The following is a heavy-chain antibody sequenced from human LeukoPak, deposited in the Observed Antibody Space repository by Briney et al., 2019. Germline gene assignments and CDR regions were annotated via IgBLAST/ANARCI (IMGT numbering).Heavy chain of an antibody. V-gene: IGHV3-23*01. J-gene: IGHJ4*02. D-gene: IGHD1-26*01. CDR2: ISGSGGST. Sequence: PGGSLRLSCAASGFTFSSYAMSWVRQALGKGLEWVSAISGSGGSTYYADSVKGRFTISRDNSKNTLYLQMNSLRAEDTAVYYCASLVGATVPFDYWGQGTLVTVSS. CDR3: ASLVGATVPFDY. CDR1: GFTFSSYA.